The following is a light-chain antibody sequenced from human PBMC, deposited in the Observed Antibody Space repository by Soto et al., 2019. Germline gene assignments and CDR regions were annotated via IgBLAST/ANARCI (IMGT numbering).Light chain of an antibody. CDR2: EVS. CDR1: SSDVGGYNY. V-gene: IGLV2-8*01. J-gene: IGLJ2*01. Sequence: QSALTQPPSASGSPGQSVTISCTGTSSDVGGYNYVSWYQQHPGKAPKLMIYEVSTRPSGVPDRFSGSKSGNTASLTVSGLQAEDEAEDDCSSYAGSNNFDVVFGGGTKLTVL. CDR3: SSYAGSNNFDVV.